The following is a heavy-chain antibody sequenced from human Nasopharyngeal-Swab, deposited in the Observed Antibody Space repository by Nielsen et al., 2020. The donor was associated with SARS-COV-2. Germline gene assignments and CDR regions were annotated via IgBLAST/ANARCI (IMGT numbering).Heavy chain of an antibody. CDR3: ARGVNMVRVGMDV. V-gene: IGHV4-34*01. CDR1: GGSFSGYY. J-gene: IGHJ6*03. Sequence: SETLSLTYAVYGGSFSGYYWSWIRQPPGKGLEWIGEINQSGSTNYNPSLKSRVTISVDTSKNQFSLKLSSVTAADTAVYYCARGVNMVRVGMDVWGKGTTVTVSS. CDR2: INQSGST. D-gene: IGHD3-10*01.